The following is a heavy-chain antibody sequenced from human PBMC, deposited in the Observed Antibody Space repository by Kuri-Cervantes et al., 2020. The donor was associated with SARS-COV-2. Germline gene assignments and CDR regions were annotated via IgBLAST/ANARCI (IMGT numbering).Heavy chain of an antibody. D-gene: IGHD5-18*01. CDR3: ARAAMVVYYFDY. V-gene: IGHV1-2*02. CDR2: INPNSGGT. Sequence: ASVKVSCKASGYTFTGYYMHWVRQAPGQGLEWMGWINPNSGGTNYAQKFQGRVTMTRGTSISTAYMELSRLRSDDTAVYYCARAAMVVYYFDYWGQGTLVTVSS. J-gene: IGHJ4*02. CDR1: GYTFTGYY.